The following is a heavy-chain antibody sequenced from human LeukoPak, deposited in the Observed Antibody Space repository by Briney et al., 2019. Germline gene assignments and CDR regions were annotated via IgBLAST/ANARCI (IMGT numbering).Heavy chain of an antibody. CDR3: ANDFWSGYYQY. V-gene: IGHV3-23*01. D-gene: IGHD3-3*01. J-gene: IGHJ4*02. CDR1: GFTFSSYA. CDR2: ISGSGGST. Sequence: PGGSLRLSCAASGFTFSSYAMSWVRQAPGKGREWVSAISGSGGSTYYADSVKGRFTISRDNSKNTLYLQMNSLRAEDTAVYYCANDFWSGYYQYWGQGTLVTVSS.